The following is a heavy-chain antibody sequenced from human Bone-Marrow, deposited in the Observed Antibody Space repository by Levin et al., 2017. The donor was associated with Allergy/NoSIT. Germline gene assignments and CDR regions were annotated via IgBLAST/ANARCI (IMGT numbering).Heavy chain of an antibody. V-gene: IGHV1-8*01. CDR2: MNPNSGDT. J-gene: IGHJ6*02. CDR3: ARLDFDFWSGYYFENV. D-gene: IGHD3-3*01. Sequence: GESLKISCRASGYTFTNYDIHRVRQATGQGLEWMGWMNPNSGDTGYAQRFLGRVTMTRDTSISTAYMELSSLRSEDTAIYFCARLDFDFWSGYYFENVWGQGTTVTVSS. CDR1: GYTFTNYD.